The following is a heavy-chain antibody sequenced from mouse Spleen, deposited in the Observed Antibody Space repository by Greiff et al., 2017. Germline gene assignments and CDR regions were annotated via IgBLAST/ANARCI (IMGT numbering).Heavy chain of an antibody. Sequence: VKLVESGPELVKPGASVKMSCKASGYTFTDYVISWVKQRTGQGLEWIGEIYPGSGSTYYNEKFKGKATLTADKSSNTAYMQLSSLTSEDSAVYFGARWGNGGWGQGTSVTVSS. V-gene: IGHV1-77*01. J-gene: IGHJ4*01. CDR1: GYTFTDYV. CDR2: IYPGSGST. CDR3: ARWGNGG.